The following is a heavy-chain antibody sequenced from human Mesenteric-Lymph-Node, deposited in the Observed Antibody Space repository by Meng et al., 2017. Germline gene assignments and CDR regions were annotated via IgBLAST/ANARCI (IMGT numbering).Heavy chain of an antibody. Sequence: SVTVSCKASGYTFTGYYLHWVRPAPGQGREWMGLINPSGGSTSYAQKFQGRVTMTRDTSTGTVSMELSSLRSEDTAVYYCARDGVYSGWYSDDYCYCGMDVWGQGTTVTVSS. CDR1: GYTFTGYY. D-gene: IGHD6-19*01. CDR2: INPSGGST. J-gene: IGHJ6*02. V-gene: IGHV1-46*03. CDR3: ARDGVYSGWYSDDYCYCGMDV.